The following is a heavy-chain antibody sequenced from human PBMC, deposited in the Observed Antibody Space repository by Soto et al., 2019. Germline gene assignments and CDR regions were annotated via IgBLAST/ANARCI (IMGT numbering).Heavy chain of an antibody. CDR1: DVSFIDAS. J-gene: IGHJ4*02. Sequence: PGVSLRLSYSSSDVSFIDASIHWFLQSSGTGLEWVGRIRTKSNSYATAYAASVKGRFTISRDDSKNTAYLQMNSLKTEDTAVYYCTRLHFIVQPGINYWGQGNLVTVSA. CDR3: TRLHFIVQPGINY. V-gene: IGHV3-73*01. CDR2: IRTKSNSYAT. D-gene: IGHD2-2*01.